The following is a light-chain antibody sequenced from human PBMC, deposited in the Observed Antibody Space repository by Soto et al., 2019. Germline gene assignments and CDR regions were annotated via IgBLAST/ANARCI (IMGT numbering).Light chain of an antibody. Sequence: EIVMTQSPATLSVSPGERATLSCRASQSVSGNLAWYQQKPGQAPRLLIYGASTRATGIPARFSGSGSGTEFTLTISSLQSEDFAVSDCQQDNNWPPLTFGGGTKVEIK. V-gene: IGKV3-15*01. CDR3: QQDNNWPPLT. CDR2: GAS. CDR1: QSVSGN. J-gene: IGKJ4*01.